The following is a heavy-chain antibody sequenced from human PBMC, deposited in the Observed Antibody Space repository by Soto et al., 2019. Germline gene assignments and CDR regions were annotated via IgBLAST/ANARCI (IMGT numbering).Heavy chain of an antibody. CDR3: ARWGRVVTSLPHSPYGMDV. CDR1: GFTFRTYT. V-gene: IGHV3-21*01. CDR2: IRGFSPYT. J-gene: IGHJ6*02. Sequence: PXGSLRLSCISSGFTFRTYTMNWVRQAPGKGLEWVSGIRGFSPYTFYAESVKGRFTISRDNAKNSLYLQMNSLRAEDTAVYYCARWGRVVTSLPHSPYGMDVWGQGTTVTVSS. D-gene: IGHD3-16*01.